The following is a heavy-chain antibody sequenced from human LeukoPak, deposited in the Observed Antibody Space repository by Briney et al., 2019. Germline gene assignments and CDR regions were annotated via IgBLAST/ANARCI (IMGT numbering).Heavy chain of an antibody. Sequence: SETLSLTCTVSGGSMTNSTYYWSWIRQPPGKGLEWIGYIYYSGSTNYNPSLKSRVTISVKTSKNQFSLKLRSVTAADTAVYYCARVTGYTIEDYFDYWGQGTLVTVSS. D-gene: IGHD3-9*01. J-gene: IGHJ4*02. CDR3: ARVTGYTIEDYFDY. CDR2: IYYSGST. CDR1: GGSMTNSTYY. V-gene: IGHV4-61*01.